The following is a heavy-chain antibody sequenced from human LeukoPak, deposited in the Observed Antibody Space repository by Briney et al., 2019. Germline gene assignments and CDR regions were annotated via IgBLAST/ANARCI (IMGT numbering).Heavy chain of an antibody. CDR1: GYTFTSYA. D-gene: IGHD6-19*01. J-gene: IGHJ5*02. Sequence: EASVKVSCKASGYTFTSYAMHWVRQAPGQRLEWMGWINAGNGNTKYSQKFQGRVTITRDTSASTAYMELSSLRSEDTAVYYCARNLPYRTAVAGHNWFDPWGQGTLVTVSS. CDR3: ARNLPYRTAVAGHNWFDP. V-gene: IGHV1-3*01. CDR2: INAGNGNT.